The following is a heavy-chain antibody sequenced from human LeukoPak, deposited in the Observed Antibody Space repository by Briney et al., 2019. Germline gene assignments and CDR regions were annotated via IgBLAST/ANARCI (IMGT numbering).Heavy chain of an antibody. CDR1: GGSISSYY. CDR3: ARHLNYYYYYYMDV. CDR2: INHSGST. Sequence: SETLSLTCTVSGGSISSYYWSWIRQPPGKGLEWIGEINHSGSTNYNPSLKSRVTISVDTSKNQFSLNLTSVTAADTAVYYCARHLNYYYYYYMDVWGKGTTVTVSS. J-gene: IGHJ6*03. V-gene: IGHV4-34*01.